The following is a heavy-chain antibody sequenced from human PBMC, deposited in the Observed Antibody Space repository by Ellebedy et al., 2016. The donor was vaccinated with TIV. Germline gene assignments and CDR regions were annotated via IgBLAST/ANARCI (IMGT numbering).Heavy chain of an antibody. CDR2: IKQDGSEI. CDR1: EFTFANHW. CDR3: ARGAGYIIDV. D-gene: IGHD2-2*02. J-gene: IGHJ3*01. Sequence: GESLKISCVASEFTFANHWMHWVRQAPEKGLEWVALIKQDGSEIKYMDSVKGRFTISRDNAKSSLYRQMNSLRVEDTAVYYCARGAGYIIDVWGQGTMVTVSS. V-gene: IGHV3-7*03.